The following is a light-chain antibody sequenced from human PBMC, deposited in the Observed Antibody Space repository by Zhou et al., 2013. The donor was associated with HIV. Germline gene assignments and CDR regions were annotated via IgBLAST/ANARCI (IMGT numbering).Light chain of an antibody. V-gene: IGKV1-5*03. CDR3: QQYHSYLYT. Sequence: DIQMTQSPSTLSASVGDRVNITCRASQSISTSLAWYQQKPGKAPNLLIYKASSLQSGVPSSFSGSGSGTEFTLTISSLQPDDFATYYCQQYHSYLYTFGQGTRLEIK. CDR1: QSISTS. CDR2: KAS. J-gene: IGKJ2*01.